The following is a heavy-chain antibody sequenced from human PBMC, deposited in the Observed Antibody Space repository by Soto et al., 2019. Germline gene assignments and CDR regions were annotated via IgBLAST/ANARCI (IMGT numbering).Heavy chain of an antibody. CDR1: GFTFSSYS. V-gene: IGHV3-21*01. CDR2: ISTGSSYI. J-gene: IGHJ4*02. CDR3: ATYCDTSDSMGPY. D-gene: IGHD3-22*01. Sequence: PGGSLRLSCIASGFTFSSYSMNWVRQAPGKGLEWVASISTGSSYIYYADSVKGRFTISRDNAKNSLYLHMKSLRAEDTAVYYCATYCDTSDSMGPYWGQGTLVTVSS.